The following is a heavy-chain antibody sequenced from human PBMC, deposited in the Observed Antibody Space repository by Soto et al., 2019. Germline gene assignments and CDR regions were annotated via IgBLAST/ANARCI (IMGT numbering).Heavy chain of an antibody. Sequence: SWIRQPPGKGLEWIGYIYYSGSTNYNPSLKSRVTISVDTSKNQFSLKLSSVTAADTAVYYCAGGVRLALVPSWFDPWGQGALVTVSA. D-gene: IGHD6-13*01. CDR3: AGGVRLALVPSWFDP. J-gene: IGHJ5*02. CDR2: IYYSGST. V-gene: IGHV4-59*01.